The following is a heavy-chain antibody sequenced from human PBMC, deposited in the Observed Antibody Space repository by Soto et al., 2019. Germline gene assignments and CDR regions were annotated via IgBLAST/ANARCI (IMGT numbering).Heavy chain of an antibody. J-gene: IGHJ4*02. D-gene: IGHD2-15*01. CDR3: ARESTAASPLYYFDC. CDR2: IIPIFGTA. Sequence: SVKVSCKASGGTFSSYAISWVRQAPGQGLEWMGGIIPIFGTANYAQKFQGRVTITADESTSTAYMELSSLRSEDTAVYYCARESTAASPLYYFDCWGQGTLVTVSS. CDR1: GGTFSSYA. V-gene: IGHV1-69*13.